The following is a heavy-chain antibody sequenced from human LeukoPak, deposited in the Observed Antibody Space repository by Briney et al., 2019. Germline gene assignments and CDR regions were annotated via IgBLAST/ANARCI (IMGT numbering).Heavy chain of an antibody. D-gene: IGHD3-22*01. CDR2: IIPIFGTA. Sequence: ASVKVSCKASGGTFSSYAISWVRQAPGQGLEWMGGIIPIFGTANYAQKFQGRVTITADESTSTAYMELSSLRAEDTAVYYCARDELHYYDSSGYYGSLNYFGYWGQGTLVTVSS. J-gene: IGHJ4*02. V-gene: IGHV1-69*13. CDR3: ARDELHYYDSSGYYGSLNYFGY. CDR1: GGTFSSYA.